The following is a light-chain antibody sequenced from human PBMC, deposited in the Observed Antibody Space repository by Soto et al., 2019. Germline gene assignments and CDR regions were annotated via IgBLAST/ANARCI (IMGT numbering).Light chain of an antibody. V-gene: IGKV1-13*02. CDR2: GAF. Sequence: AIQMTQSPSSLSTSVGDTVTISCRASRGVRSDVAWYQQRPGSVPKVLIYGAFNLYTGVPSRFSGSGYGSDFTLIISCLQSEDFATYYCQQYYSYPWTFGQGTKVDI. J-gene: IGKJ1*01. CDR1: RGVRSD. CDR3: QQYYSYPWT.